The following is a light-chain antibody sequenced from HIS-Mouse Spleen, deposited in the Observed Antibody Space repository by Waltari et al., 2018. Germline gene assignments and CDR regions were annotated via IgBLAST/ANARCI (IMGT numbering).Light chain of an antibody. CDR1: SSDVGGSNY. J-gene: IGLJ3*02. CDR3: CSSAGSYTGV. CDR2: DLS. V-gene: IGLV2-11*01. Sequence: QSALTQPRSVSGSPGQSVTISCTGTSSDVGGSNYVSWYQQHPGKTPKLMFYDLSKGPPGFPHSFAGSKSGNTASLTISGLQAEDEADYYCCSSAGSYTGVFGGGTKLTVL.